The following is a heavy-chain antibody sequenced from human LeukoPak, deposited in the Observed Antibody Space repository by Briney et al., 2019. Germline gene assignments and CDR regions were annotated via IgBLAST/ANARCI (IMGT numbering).Heavy chain of an antibody. D-gene: IGHD2-8*01. Sequence: SETLSLTCGVSGGSISNTNWWSWVRQPPGQGLEWIGEISLTGFTHYNPSLESRVTVSLDKSKNQLSLNLTSVTAADTAVYYCSRENGAFSPFGYWGQGTLVTVLS. CDR2: ISLTGFT. CDR3: SRENGAFSPFGY. J-gene: IGHJ4*02. CDR1: GGSISNTNW. V-gene: IGHV4-4*02.